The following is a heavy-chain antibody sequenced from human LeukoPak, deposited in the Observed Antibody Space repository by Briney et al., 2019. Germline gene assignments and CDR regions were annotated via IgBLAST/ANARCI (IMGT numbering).Heavy chain of an antibody. D-gene: IGHD3-10*01. CDR2: ICYSGSI. J-gene: IGHJ4*02. Sequence: SETLSLTCTVSGGSISSSSYYWRWIRQPPGKGLEWIGRICYSGSIYYNPSLKSRVTISVDTSKNQYSLKLSSVTAADTAVYYCARRPEYYYGSGSYSEYYFDYWGQGTLVTVSS. CDR1: GGSISSSSYY. CDR3: ARRPEYYYGSGSYSEYYFDY. V-gene: IGHV4-39*01.